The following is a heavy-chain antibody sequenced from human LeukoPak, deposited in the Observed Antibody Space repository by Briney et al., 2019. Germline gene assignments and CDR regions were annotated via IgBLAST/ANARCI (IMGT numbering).Heavy chain of an antibody. CDR2: ISSSGSTI. CDR3: ARVSGDYGDYFSYWYFDL. CDR1: GFTFSSYE. D-gene: IGHD4-17*01. V-gene: IGHV3-48*03. Sequence: GGSLRLSCAASGFTFSSYEMNWVRQAPGKGLEWVSYISSSGSTIYYADSVKGRFTISRDNAKNSLYLQMNSLRAEDTAVYYCARVSGDYGDYFSYWYFDLWGRGTLVTVSS. J-gene: IGHJ2*01.